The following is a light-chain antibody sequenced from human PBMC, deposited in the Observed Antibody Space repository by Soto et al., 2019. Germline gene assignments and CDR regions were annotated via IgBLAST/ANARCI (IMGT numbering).Light chain of an antibody. CDR1: QNVGNN. Sequence: EIVLTQSPATLSLSPGARASLSCRASQNVGNNIAWYQQRPGQAPRLVISGTFDRATGIPTRFSGSGSGADYTLTISSIEPEDFAVYYCLQRLGWHRGTFGQGTRLQI. V-gene: IGKV3-11*01. J-gene: IGKJ2*02. CDR2: GTF. CDR3: LQRLGWHRGT.